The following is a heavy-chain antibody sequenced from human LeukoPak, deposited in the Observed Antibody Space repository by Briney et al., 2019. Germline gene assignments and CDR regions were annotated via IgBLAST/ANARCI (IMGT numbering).Heavy chain of an antibody. CDR3: ARYNWLEF. J-gene: IGHJ5*01. CDR1: GFNLSYYS. V-gene: IGHV3-7*01. CDR2: IKQDGSDK. Sequence: GGSLRLSCTASGFNLSYYSMSWVRQAPGKGLEWVANIKQDGSDKRYVDSVKGRFTISRDNGKNSLYLQMNSLRAEDTAVYYCARYNWLEFWGQGTLVTVSS.